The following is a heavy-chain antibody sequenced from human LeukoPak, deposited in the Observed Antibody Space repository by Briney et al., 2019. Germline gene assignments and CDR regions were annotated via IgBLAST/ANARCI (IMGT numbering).Heavy chain of an antibody. Sequence: SETLSLTCAVSGGSISSSNWWSWVRQPPGKGLEWIGEIYHSGSANYNPPLKSRVTISVDKSKNQFSLKLSSVTAADTAVYYCARTDYGDYDLYYYYGMDVWGQGTTVTVSS. V-gene: IGHV4-4*02. D-gene: IGHD4-17*01. CDR3: ARTDYGDYDLYYYYGMDV. CDR2: IYHSGSA. J-gene: IGHJ6*02. CDR1: GGSISSSNW.